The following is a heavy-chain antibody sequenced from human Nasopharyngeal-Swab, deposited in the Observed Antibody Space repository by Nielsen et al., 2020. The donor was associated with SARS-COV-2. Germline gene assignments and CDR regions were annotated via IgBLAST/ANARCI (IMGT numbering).Heavy chain of an antibody. J-gene: IGHJ6*03. D-gene: IGHD2-2*01. CDR3: ARERLGYRSSTSCYGGERYYYYYYMDV. Sequence: VRQAPGKGLEWIGEIYHSGSTNYNPSLKSRVTISVDKSKNQFSLKLSSVTAADTAVYYCARERLGYRSSTSCYGGERYYYYYYMDVWGKGTTVTVSS. CDR2: IYHSGST. V-gene: IGHV4-4*02.